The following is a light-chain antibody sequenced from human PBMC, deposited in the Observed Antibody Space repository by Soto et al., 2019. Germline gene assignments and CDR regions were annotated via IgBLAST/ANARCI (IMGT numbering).Light chain of an antibody. CDR1: QSVLYSSNNKYY. V-gene: IGKV4-1*01. J-gene: IGKJ1*01. CDR3: QQYYSTPPA. CDR2: WAS. Sequence: DIVMTQSPDSLAVSLGERATINCKSSQSVLYSSNNKYYLAWYQQKPGQPPKLLIYWASTRESGVPDRFSGSGCGTDFTLTISSLRAEDVAVYYCQQYYSTPPAFGQGTKVDIK.